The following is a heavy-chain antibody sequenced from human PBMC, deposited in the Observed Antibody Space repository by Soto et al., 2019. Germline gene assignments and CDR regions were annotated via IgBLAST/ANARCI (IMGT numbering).Heavy chain of an antibody. V-gene: IGHV3-33*01. Sequence: HPGGSVGLACAASGFTFSSYGMHWGRQAPGKGLEWVAVIWYDGSNKYYADSVKGRFTISRDNSKNTLYLQMNSLRAEDTAVYYCLRGKIAPAPSDYSGPGPLVTVFS. CDR2: IWYDGSNK. D-gene: IGHD6-13*01. CDR3: LRGKIAPAPSDY. J-gene: IGHJ4*02. CDR1: GFTFSSYG.